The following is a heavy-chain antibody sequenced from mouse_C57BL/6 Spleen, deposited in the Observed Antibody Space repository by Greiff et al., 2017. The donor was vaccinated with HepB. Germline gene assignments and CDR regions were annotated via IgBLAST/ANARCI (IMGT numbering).Heavy chain of an antibody. J-gene: IGHJ2*01. D-gene: IGHD1-1*01. CDR1: GFTFSSYA. V-gene: IGHV5-4*01. CDR3: ARDRTISYFDY. Sequence: EVQLVESGGGLVKPGGSLKLSCAASGFTFSSYAMSWVRQTPEKRLEWVATISDGGSYTYYPDNVKGRFTISRDNAKNNLYLQMSHLKSEDTAMYYCARDRTISYFDYWGQGTTLTVSS. CDR2: ISDGGSYT.